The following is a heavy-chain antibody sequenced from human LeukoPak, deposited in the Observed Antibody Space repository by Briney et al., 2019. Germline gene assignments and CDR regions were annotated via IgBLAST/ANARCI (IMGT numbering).Heavy chain of an antibody. J-gene: IGHJ4*01. Sequence: GGSLRLSCAASGFIFSNYGMNWVRQAPGKGLEWVAAISASGSATSYADSVRGRFTISRDNSKSTTYLQMNGLRAEDTAVYHCGKERYGSSSVVDYWGHGTLVTVSS. CDR3: GKERYGSSSVVDY. CDR2: ISASGSAT. D-gene: IGHD6-6*01. CDR1: GFIFSNYG. V-gene: IGHV3-23*01.